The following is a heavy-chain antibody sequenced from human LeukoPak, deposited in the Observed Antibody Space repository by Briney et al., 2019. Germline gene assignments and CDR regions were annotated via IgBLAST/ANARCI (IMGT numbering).Heavy chain of an antibody. CDR3: ARAEGYGAIDY. Sequence: GGSLRLSCAASGFTFSSYWMSWVRQAPWMGLVWVANIKQDGSEKYYVDSVKGRFTISRDNAQNSLYLQMNSLRAEDTAVYYCARAEGYGAIDYWGQGALVTVSS. J-gene: IGHJ4*02. CDR2: IKQDGSEK. V-gene: IGHV3-7*01. CDR1: GFTFSSYW. D-gene: IGHD5-12*01.